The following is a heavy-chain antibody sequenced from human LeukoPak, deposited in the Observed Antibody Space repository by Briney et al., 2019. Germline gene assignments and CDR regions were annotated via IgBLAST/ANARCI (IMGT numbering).Heavy chain of an antibody. CDR1: GYTLTELS. Sequence: ASVKVSCKVSGYTLTELSMHWVRQAPGKGLEWMGGFDPEDGETMYAQKFQGRVIMTEDTSTDTAYMELSSLKSEDTAVYYCATGTTRRDSGTYSFYDYWGQGTLVTVSS. D-gene: IGHD1-26*01. CDR2: FDPEDGET. V-gene: IGHV1-24*01. CDR3: ATGTTRRDSGTYSFYDY. J-gene: IGHJ4*02.